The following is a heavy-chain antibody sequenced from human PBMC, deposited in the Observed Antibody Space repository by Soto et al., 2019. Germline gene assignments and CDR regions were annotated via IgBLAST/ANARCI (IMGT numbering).Heavy chain of an antibody. CDR1: GGSISSGGYS. CDR3: RRVPGA. V-gene: IGHV4-30-2*01. CDR2: IYHSGST. J-gene: IGHJ1*01. Sequence: SETLSLTCAVSGGSISSGGYSWSWIRQPPGKGLEWIRYIYHSGSTYYNPSLKSRVTISVDRSKNQFSLKLSSVTAADTAVYYCRRVPGAWGQGTPVTVSS.